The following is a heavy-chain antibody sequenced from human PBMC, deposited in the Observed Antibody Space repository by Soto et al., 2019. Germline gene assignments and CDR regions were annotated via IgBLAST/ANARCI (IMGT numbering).Heavy chain of an antibody. V-gene: IGHV4-59*08. Sequence: SETHSLTCTLSGGSISSYYWSWIRQPPGKGLEWIGYIYYSGSTNYNPSLKSRVTISVDTSKNQFSLKLSSVTAADTAVYYCARHGGITGTRPLDYWGQGTLVTVSS. J-gene: IGHJ4*02. CDR3: ARHGGITGTRPLDY. CDR2: IYYSGST. CDR1: GGSISSYY. D-gene: IGHD1-20*01.